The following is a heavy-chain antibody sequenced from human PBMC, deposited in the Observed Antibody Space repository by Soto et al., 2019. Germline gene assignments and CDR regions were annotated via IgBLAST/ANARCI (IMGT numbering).Heavy chain of an antibody. CDR2: IIPIFGTA. J-gene: IGHJ6*02. V-gene: IGHV1-69*06. CDR1: GGTFSSYA. Sequence: QVQLVQSGAEVKKPGSSVKVSCKASGGTFSSYAISWVRQAPGQGLEWMGGIIPIFGTANYAQKFQGRVTITSEKSTGTSYMELSSLRSEDTAVYYCARVSSSTGYYYYYGMDVWGQGTTVTVSS. D-gene: IGHD6-6*01. CDR3: ARVSSSTGYYYYYGMDV.